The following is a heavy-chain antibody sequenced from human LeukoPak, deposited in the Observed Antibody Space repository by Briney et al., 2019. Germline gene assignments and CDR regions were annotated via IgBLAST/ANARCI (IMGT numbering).Heavy chain of an antibody. V-gene: IGHV1-2*02. CDR1: GYTFTSYY. CDR2: ISPNSGGT. D-gene: IGHD2-15*01. Sequence: GASVKVSCKASGYTFTSYYMHWVRQAPGQGLEWVGWISPNSGGTNYAQKFQGRVTMTRDTSISTAYMELSRLRSDDTAVYYCARAGYCSGGSCSDWSDPWGQGTLVTVSS. CDR3: ARAGYCSGGSCSDWSDP. J-gene: IGHJ5*02.